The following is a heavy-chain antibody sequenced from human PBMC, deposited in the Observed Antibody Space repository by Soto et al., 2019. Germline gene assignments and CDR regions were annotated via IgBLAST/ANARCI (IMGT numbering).Heavy chain of an antibody. CDR2: IWYDGNNK. J-gene: IGHJ4*02. CDR3: ARGLQSLFDY. CDR1: GFTFSNYG. Sequence: QVQLVESGGGVVQPGGSLRLTCAASGFTFSNYGMHWVRQAPGKGLEWVAVIWYDGNNKYYADSVKGRFTISRDNYNNTLYVQMTSLRAEYTAVYYCARGLQSLFDYWGQGTLVTVSS. V-gene: IGHV3-33*01.